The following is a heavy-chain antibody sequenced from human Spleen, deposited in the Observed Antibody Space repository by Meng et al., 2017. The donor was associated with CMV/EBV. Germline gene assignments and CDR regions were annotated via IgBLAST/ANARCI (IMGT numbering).Heavy chain of an antibody. CDR2: INWNSGSI. J-gene: IGHJ1*01. CDR1: GFTFDDYT. Sequence: SLKISCAASGFTFDDYTMHWVRQAPGKGLEWVSGINWNSGSIDYADSVKGRFTISRDNAKNSLYLQMNSLRADDTALYYCAKVPEGGDGYFQHWGQGTLVTVS. D-gene: IGHD1-26*01. V-gene: IGHV3-9*01. CDR3: AKVPEGGDGYFQH.